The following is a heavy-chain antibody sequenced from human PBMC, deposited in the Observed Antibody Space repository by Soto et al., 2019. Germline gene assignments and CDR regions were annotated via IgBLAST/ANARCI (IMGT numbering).Heavy chain of an antibody. Sequence: PGGSLRLSCVGSGFAFITYSINCCRQSPGKGLEWVSSISSRSDIYYADSVKGRFTISRDNAKNSVSLQMNSLRAEDTAVYYCAREYTAWPLAYGLDVWGQGTTVTVSS. CDR3: AREYTAWPLAYGLDV. CDR2: ISSRSDI. D-gene: IGHD2-2*02. J-gene: IGHJ6*02. CDR1: GFAFITYS. V-gene: IGHV3-21*01.